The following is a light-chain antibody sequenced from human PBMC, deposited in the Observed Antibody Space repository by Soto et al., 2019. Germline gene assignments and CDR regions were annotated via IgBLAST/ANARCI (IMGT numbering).Light chain of an antibody. Sequence: QSVLTQPTSVSGSPGQSITISCTGTSSDIGGYDYVSWYQQCPGKAPKLMIYDVSNRPSGVSDRFSGSKSANTASLTISGLQAEDEADYYCNSYTTSSSLYVFGTGTKLTVL. V-gene: IGLV2-14*01. CDR3: NSYTTSSSLYV. CDR1: SSDIGGYDY. J-gene: IGLJ1*01. CDR2: DVS.